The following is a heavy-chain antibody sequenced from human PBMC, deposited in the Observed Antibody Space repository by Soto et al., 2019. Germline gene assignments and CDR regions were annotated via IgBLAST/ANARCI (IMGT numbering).Heavy chain of an antibody. D-gene: IGHD3-9*01. Sequence: PGGCMRLSCAASGVTFSSYAMSWVRQAPGKGLEWVSAISGSGGSTYYADSVKGRFTISRDNSKNTLYLQMNSLRAEDTAVYYCAKNVWGITIFGGMDVWGQGTTVTVS. CDR3: AKNVWGITIFGGMDV. CDR2: ISGSGGST. J-gene: IGHJ6*02. V-gene: IGHV3-23*01. CDR1: GVTFSSYA.